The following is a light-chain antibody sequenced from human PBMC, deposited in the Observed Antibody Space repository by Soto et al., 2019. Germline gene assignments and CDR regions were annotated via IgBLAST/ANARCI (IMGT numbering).Light chain of an antibody. CDR3: QQYNNWPPWT. CDR1: QSVSTN. Sequence: KVMTQSPGTLSVSPGERATLSCRASQSVSTNLGWYQQKPGQAPRLLIYGASTRATGIPARFSGSGSGTEFTLTISNLQSEDFAVYYCQQYNNWPPWTFGQGTKVEIK. J-gene: IGKJ1*01. CDR2: GAS. V-gene: IGKV3-15*01.